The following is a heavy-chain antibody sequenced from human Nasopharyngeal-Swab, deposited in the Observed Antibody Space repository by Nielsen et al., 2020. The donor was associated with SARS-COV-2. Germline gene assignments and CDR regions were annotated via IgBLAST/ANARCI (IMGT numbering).Heavy chain of an antibody. CDR3: AREGSSGWVDY. J-gene: IGHJ4*02. V-gene: IGHV3-66*01. CDR2: IYSGGST. Sequence: GESLKISFSSSGFTFSSFYMSWVRQAPGKGLEWVSVIYSGGSTYYADSVKGRFTISRDNSKNTLYLQMNSLRAEDTAVYYCAREGSSGWVDYWGQGTLVTVSS. D-gene: IGHD6-19*01. CDR1: GFTFSSFY.